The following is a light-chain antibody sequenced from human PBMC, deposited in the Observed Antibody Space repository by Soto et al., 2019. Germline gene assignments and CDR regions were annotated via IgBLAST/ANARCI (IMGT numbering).Light chain of an antibody. CDR1: QAVNTY. CDR2: DVS. Sequence: EILMTQAPGTLSVSPGERAPLSCRAGQAVNTYFAWYQQKSGQSPRLLIYDVSIRATGVPARFSGTGSETDFTLTISGLQSEDSAVYFCQQYNNWPFSFGQGTRLEIK. CDR3: QQYNNWPFS. J-gene: IGKJ5*01. V-gene: IGKV3-15*01.